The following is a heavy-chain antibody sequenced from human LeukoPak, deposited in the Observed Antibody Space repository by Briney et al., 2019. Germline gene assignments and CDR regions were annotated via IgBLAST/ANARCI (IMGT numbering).Heavy chain of an antibody. D-gene: IGHD6-19*01. CDR1: GFTFSSYG. CDR2: IRYDGSNK. J-gene: IGHJ3*02. Sequence: GGSLRLSCAASGFTFSSYGMHWVRQAPGKGLEWVAFIRYDGSNKYYADSVKGRFTISRDNSKNTLYLQMNSLRAEDTAVYYCAKDSSSGWPTDAFDIWGQGTMVTVSS. V-gene: IGHV3-30*02. CDR3: AKDSSSGWPTDAFDI.